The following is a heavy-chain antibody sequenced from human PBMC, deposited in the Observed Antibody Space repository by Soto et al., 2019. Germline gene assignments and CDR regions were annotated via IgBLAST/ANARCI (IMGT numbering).Heavy chain of an antibody. J-gene: IGHJ6*02. Sequence: QVQLQESGPGLVKPSQTLSLTCTVSGGSISSGGYYWSWIRQHPGKGLEWIGYIYYSGSTYYNPSLKSRVTISVDTSKNQFSLKLSSVTAADTAVYYCARVGTERYYYYGMDVWGQGTTVTVSS. CDR1: GGSISSGGYY. CDR2: IYYSGST. CDR3: ARVGTERYYYYGMDV. V-gene: IGHV4-31*03. D-gene: IGHD1-1*01.